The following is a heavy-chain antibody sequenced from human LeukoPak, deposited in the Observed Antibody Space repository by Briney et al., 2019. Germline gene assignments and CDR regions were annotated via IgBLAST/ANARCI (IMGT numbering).Heavy chain of an antibody. CDR2: ISSSSSYI. Sequence: PGGSLRLSCAASGFTFSSYSMNWVRQAPGKGLGWVSSISSSSSYIYYADSVKGRFTISRDNAKNSLYLQMNSLRAEDTAVYYCARDPEYSSSSEDNDYWGQGTLVTVSS. D-gene: IGHD6-6*01. V-gene: IGHV3-21*01. J-gene: IGHJ4*02. CDR1: GFTFSSYS. CDR3: ARDPEYSSSSEDNDY.